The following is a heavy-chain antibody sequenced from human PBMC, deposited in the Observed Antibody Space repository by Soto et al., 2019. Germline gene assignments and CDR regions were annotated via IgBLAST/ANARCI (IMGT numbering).Heavy chain of an antibody. CDR2: MYGSGTT. V-gene: IGHV3-53*01. J-gene: IGHJ5*02. CDR1: GISVSNEY. CDR3: ARQSGARPYDL. Sequence: GWSLRLSCAVSGISVSNEYMSLVRQAPGKGLEWVSVMYGSGTTYYADSVQGRSTIYRDNSKNTLYLQMNSLTADDTAVYYCARQSGARPYDLWGQGTMVTVS.